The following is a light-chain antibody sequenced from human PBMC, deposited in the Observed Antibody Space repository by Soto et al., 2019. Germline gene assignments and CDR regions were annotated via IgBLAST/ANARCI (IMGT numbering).Light chain of an antibody. CDR3: QLYGTSPLP. J-gene: IGKJ3*01. Sequence: EIVLTQSPGTLSLSPGERATLSCRASQSVSNNYLAWYQQKPGQAPRLLIHRASSRATGIPDRFSGSGSGTDFTLTIRRLEPEGYAVYYCQLYGTSPLPFGPGTKVDLK. CDR2: RAS. V-gene: IGKV3-20*01. CDR1: QSVSNNY.